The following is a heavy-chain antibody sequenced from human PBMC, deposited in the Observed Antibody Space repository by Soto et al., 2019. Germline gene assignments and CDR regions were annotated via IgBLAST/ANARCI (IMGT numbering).Heavy chain of an antibody. V-gene: IGHV1-2*02. D-gene: IGHD1-26*01. CDR3: ATAGSYYGEIDY. CDR1: GYTFTGYY. Sequence: ASVKGSCKALGYTFTGYYIHWVRRAPGQGLEWMGWINPNSGGANYAQKFQGRVTMTRDTSISTAYMELSRLRSDDTAVYYCATAGSYYGEIDYWGQGTLVTVSS. CDR2: INPNSGGA. J-gene: IGHJ4*02.